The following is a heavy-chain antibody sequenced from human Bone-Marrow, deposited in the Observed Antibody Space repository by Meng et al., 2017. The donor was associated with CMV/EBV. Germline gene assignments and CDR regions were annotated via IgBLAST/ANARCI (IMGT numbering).Heavy chain of an antibody. D-gene: IGHD3-3*01. Sequence: GGSLRLSCAASGFTFSSYGMHWVRQAPGKGLEWVAFIRYDGSNKYCADSVKGRFTISRDNSKNTLFVQMNSLRAEDRAAYYCARGPTYSDFWRGDPPHYGVDVWGQGTTVTVSS. V-gene: IGHV3-30*02. CDR2: IRYDGSNK. CDR3: ARGPTYSDFWRGDPPHYGVDV. J-gene: IGHJ6*02. CDR1: GFTFSSYG.